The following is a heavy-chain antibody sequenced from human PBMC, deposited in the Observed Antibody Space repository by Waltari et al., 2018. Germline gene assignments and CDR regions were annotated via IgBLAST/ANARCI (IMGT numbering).Heavy chain of an antibody. V-gene: IGHV3-30-3*01. CDR2: ISYDGSNK. J-gene: IGHJ4*02. CDR3: ARDSATPSVTTSYFDY. Sequence: QVQLVESGGGVVQPGRSLRLSCAASGFTFSSYAMHWVRQAPGKGLEWVAVISYDGSNKYDAESVKGRFTISRENSKNTLYLQMNSLRAEDTAVYYCARDSATPSVTTSYFDYWGQGTLVTVSS. CDR1: GFTFSSYA. D-gene: IGHD4-17*01.